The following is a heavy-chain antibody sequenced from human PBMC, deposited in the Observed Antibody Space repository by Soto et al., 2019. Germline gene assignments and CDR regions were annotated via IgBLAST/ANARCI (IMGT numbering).Heavy chain of an antibody. D-gene: IGHD3-9*01. CDR3: ARHVVTISQRTACDI. V-gene: IGHV4-39*01. J-gene: IGHJ3*02. Sequence: PSETLSLTGTVSGGSISSSSYYWGWIRQPPGKGLEWIGSIYYSGSTYYNPSLKSRVTISVDTSKNQFSLKLSSVTAADTAVYYCARHVVTISQRTACDIWCQGTM. CDR1: GGSISSSSYY. CDR2: IYYSGST.